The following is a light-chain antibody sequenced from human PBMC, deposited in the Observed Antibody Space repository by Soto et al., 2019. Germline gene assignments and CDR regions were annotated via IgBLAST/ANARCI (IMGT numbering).Light chain of an antibody. J-gene: IGKJ4*01. CDR1: QSVLYSSNNKNH. V-gene: IGKV4-1*01. CDR3: QQYYSTPPLT. CDR2: WAS. Sequence: DIVMTQSPDSLAVSLGERATINCKSSQSVLYSSNNKNHLAWYQQKPGQPPKLLIYWASTRESGVPDRFSGSGSGTDFTLNSSSLQAEDVAVYYCQQYYSTPPLTFGGGTKVEI.